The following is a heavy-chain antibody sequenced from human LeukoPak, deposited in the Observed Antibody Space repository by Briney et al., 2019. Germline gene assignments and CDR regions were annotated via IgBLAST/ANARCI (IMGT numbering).Heavy chain of an antibody. CDR1: GFTFDDYT. V-gene: IGHV3-43*01. CDR2: ISWDGGST. Sequence: GGSLRLSCAASGFTFDDYTMHWVRQAPGKGLEWVSLISWDGGSTYYADSVKGRFTISRDNSKNSLYLQMNSLRTEDTALYYCAKDTTISYDSSGYFDYWGQGTLVTVSS. D-gene: IGHD3-22*01. CDR3: AKDTTISYDSSGYFDY. J-gene: IGHJ4*02.